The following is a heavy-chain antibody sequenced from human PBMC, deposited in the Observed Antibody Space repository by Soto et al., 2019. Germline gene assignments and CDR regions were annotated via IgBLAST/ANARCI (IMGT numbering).Heavy chain of an antibody. V-gene: IGHV3-11*01. CDR3: ARDLGYYESDGYFDY. Sequence: GGSLRLSCAASGFTFSDNYMSWIRQAPGKGLEWVSYISSSGSIIYYADSVKARFTISRDNAKNSLYLQTNSLRAEDTAVYYCARDLGYYESDGYFDYWGQGALVTSPQ. CDR2: ISSSGSII. J-gene: IGHJ4*02. D-gene: IGHD3-22*01. CDR1: GFTFSDNY.